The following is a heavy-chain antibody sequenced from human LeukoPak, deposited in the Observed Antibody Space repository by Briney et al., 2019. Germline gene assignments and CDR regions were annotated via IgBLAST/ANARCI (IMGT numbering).Heavy chain of an antibody. Sequence: GGSLRLSCAASGFTFSSYGMHWVRQAPGKGLEWVAFIRYDGSNKYYADSVKGRFTISRDNSKNTLYLQMNSLRAEDTAVYYCAREGNSGSPTPGAFDIWGQGTMVTVSS. CDR2: IRYDGSNK. D-gene: IGHD1-26*01. CDR1: GFTFSSYG. CDR3: AREGNSGSPTPGAFDI. J-gene: IGHJ3*02. V-gene: IGHV3-30*02.